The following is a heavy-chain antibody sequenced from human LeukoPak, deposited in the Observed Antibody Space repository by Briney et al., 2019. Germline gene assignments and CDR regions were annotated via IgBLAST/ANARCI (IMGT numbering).Heavy chain of an antibody. CDR2: ISGSGGST. D-gene: IGHD6-19*01. CDR1: GFTFSSYA. CDR3: AKGSRDTSGWYRDY. V-gene: IGHV3-23*01. J-gene: IGHJ4*02. Sequence: GGSLRLSCAASGFTFSSYAMSWVRQAPGKGLEWVSAISGSGGSTYYADSVKGRFTISRDNSKNTLYLQMNSLRAEDTAVYYCAKGSRDTSGWYRDYWGQGTLVTVSS.